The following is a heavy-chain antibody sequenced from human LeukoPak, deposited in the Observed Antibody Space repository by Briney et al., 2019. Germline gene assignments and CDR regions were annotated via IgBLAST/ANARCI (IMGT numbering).Heavy chain of an antibody. Sequence: GRSLRLSCAASGFTFDDYAMHWVRQAPGKGLEWVSGISGSGGSTYYADSVKGRFTISRDNSKNTLYLQMNSLRAEDTAVYYCAKVTDIAVAGYFDYWGQGTLVTVSS. CDR3: AKVTDIAVAGYFDY. CDR1: GFTFDDYA. V-gene: IGHV3-23*01. J-gene: IGHJ4*02. D-gene: IGHD6-19*01. CDR2: ISGSGGST.